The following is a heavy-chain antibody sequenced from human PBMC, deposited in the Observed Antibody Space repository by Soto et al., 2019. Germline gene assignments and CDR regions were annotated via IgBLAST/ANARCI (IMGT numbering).Heavy chain of an antibody. CDR2: IIPILGIA. CDR1: GGTFSSYT. CDR3: ERDRHVGLRPWFDP. Sequence: QVQLVQSGAEVKKPGSSVKVSCKASGGTFSSYTISWVRQAPGQGLEWMGRIIPILGIANYAQKFQGRVTITADKSTSTAYMELSSLRSEDTAVYYCERDRHVGLRPWFDPWGQGTLVTVSS. J-gene: IGHJ5*02. V-gene: IGHV1-69*08.